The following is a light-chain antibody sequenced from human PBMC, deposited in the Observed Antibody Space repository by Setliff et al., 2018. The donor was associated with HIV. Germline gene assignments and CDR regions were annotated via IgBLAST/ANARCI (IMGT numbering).Light chain of an antibody. J-gene: IGLJ1*01. CDR1: SSDVGGYNY. CDR2: EVS. V-gene: IGLV2-14*01. CDR3: SSYTSSSTPYV. Sequence: QSALPQPASVSGSPGQSITISRTGTSSDVGGYNYVSWYQQHPGKAPKLMIYEVSNRPSGVSNRFSGSKSGNTASLTISGLQAEDEADYYCSSYTSSSTPYVFGTGTKVTVL.